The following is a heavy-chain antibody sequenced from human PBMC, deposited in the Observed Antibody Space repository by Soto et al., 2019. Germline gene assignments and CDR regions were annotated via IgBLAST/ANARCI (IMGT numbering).Heavy chain of an antibody. J-gene: IGHJ4*02. CDR3: ARHHVRGRTIAGAAEF. V-gene: IGHV4-34*01. CDR1: GGSLSGYY. CDR2: INYSGNT. D-gene: IGHD1-26*01. Sequence: QVQLQQWGAGLLKPSETLSLTCAVYGGSLSGYYWSWIRQPPGKALEWIGEINYSGNTNYNPSLKSRVTISVDTSKNLLVLNLSSVTAADTAMYYCARHHVRGRTIAGAAEFWGQGTLVTVSS.